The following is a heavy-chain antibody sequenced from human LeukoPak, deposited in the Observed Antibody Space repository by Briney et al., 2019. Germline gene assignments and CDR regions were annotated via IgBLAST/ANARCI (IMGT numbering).Heavy chain of an antibody. CDR2: IYCSGST. D-gene: IGHD6-19*01. J-gene: IGHJ4*02. CDR1: GGSISSYY. V-gene: IGHV4-59*01. CDR3: ARVTVAKVIDY. Sequence: SETLSLTCTVSGGSISSYYWSWIRQPPGKGLEWIGYIYCSGSTNYNPSLKSRVTISVDTSKNQFSLKLSSVTAADTAVYYCARVTVAKVIDYWGQGTLVTVSS.